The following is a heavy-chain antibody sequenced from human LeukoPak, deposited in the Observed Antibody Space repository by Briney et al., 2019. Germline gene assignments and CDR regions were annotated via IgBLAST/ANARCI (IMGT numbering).Heavy chain of an antibody. V-gene: IGHV1-8*01. J-gene: IGHJ6*03. CDR2: MNPNSGNT. CDR3: ARGGVGILWFGDADYYYMDV. CDR1: GYTFTSYD. D-gene: IGHD3-10*01. Sequence: ASVKVPCKASGYTFTSYDINWVRQATGQGLEWMGWMNPNSGNTGYAQKFQGRVTMTRNTSISTAYMELSSLRSEDTAVYYCARGGVGILWFGDADYYYMDVWGKGTTVTISS.